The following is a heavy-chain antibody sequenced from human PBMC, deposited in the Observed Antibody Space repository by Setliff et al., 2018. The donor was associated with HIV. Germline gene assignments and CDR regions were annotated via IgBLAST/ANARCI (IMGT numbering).Heavy chain of an antibody. V-gene: IGHV4-4*08. CDR2: IETTGTV. D-gene: IGHD5-12*01. J-gene: IGHJ4*02. CDR3: ALDPGYRRDY. Sequence: SETLSLTCTVSGGSISSYYWTWLRQFPGKGLEWIASIETTGTVNYSPSLKSRVSISLDPSRSQFSLTLRSVTAADTAVYYCALDPGYRRDYWGQGTLVTVSS. CDR1: GGSISSYY.